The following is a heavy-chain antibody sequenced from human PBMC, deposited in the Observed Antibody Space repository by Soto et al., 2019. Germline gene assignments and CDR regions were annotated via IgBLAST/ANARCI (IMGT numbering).Heavy chain of an antibody. CDR3: ASGVDCSGGSCYPHYYYYYGMDV. V-gene: IGHV3-21*01. CDR1: GFTFSSYS. D-gene: IGHD2-15*01. CDR2: ISSSSSYI. J-gene: IGHJ6*02. Sequence: LRLSCAASGFTFSSYSMNWVRQAPGKGLEWVSSISSSSSYIYYADSVKGRFTISRDNAKNSLYLQMNSLRAGDTAVYYCASGVDCSGGSCYPHYYYYYGMDVWGQGTTVTVSS.